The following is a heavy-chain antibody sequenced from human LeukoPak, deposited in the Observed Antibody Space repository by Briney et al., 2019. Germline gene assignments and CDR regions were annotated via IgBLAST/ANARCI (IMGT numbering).Heavy chain of an antibody. CDR2: INHSENT. J-gene: IGHJ6*03. CDR1: GGSFSGYY. D-gene: IGHD3-22*01. V-gene: IGHV4-34*01. Sequence: SETLSLTCAVYGGSFSGYYWSWIRQPLGKGLEWIGEINHSENTDYNPSLKSRVTISVDTSKNQLSLKLSSVTAADTAVYYCTRGSIAYYYMDVWGKGTTVTISS. CDR3: TRGSIAYYYMDV.